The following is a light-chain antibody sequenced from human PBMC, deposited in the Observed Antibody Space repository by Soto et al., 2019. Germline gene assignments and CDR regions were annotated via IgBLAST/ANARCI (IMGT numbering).Light chain of an antibody. Sequence: DIQMTQSPSSLSASVGDRVSITCRASQSIRSRLNWYQQKAGKAPKVLIYAASSLQGGVPSRFSGSGSETDFTLTIKSLQPEDFATYYCQQSFSSPFTFGQGTKVDIK. CDR1: QSIRSR. CDR3: QQSFSSPFT. CDR2: AAS. J-gene: IGKJ3*01. V-gene: IGKV1-39*01.